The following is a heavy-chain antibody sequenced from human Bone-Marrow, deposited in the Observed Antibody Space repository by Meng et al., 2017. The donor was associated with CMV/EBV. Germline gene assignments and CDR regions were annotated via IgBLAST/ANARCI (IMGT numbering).Heavy chain of an antibody. V-gene: IGHV4-39*01. CDR3: ARQPATIFGVVINYYYYGMDF. CDR2: IYYSGST. J-gene: IGHJ6*02. Sequence: SETLSLTCTVSGGSISSSSYYWGWIRQPPGKGLEWIGSIYYSGSTYYNPSLKSRVTISVDTSKNQFSLKLSSVTAADTAVYYCARQPATIFGVVINYYYYGMDFWGQGTTVTVSS. CDR1: GGSISSSSYY. D-gene: IGHD3-3*01.